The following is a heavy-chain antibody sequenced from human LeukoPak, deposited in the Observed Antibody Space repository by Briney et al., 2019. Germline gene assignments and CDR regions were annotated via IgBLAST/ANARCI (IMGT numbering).Heavy chain of an antibody. J-gene: IGHJ4*02. D-gene: IGHD5-18*01. V-gene: IGHV4-34*01. CDR2: INHSGST. CDR3: ARDCESGYSHGLC. Sequence: SETLSLTCAVYGGSFSGYYWSWIRQPPGKGLEWIGEINHSGSTNYNPSLKSRVTISVDTSKNQFSLKLSSVTAADTAIYYCARDCESGYSHGLCWGQGTLVTVSS. CDR1: GGSFSGYY.